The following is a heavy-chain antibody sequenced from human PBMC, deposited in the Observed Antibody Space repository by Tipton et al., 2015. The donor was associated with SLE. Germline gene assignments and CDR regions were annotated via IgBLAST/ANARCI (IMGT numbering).Heavy chain of an antibody. CDR1: GGSISGFY. V-gene: IGHV4-59*08. Sequence: TLSLTCTVSGGSISGFYWSWIRQPPGKGLEWVGYIYDSGSTNYNPSLKSRVTISVDTSKNQFSLKLSSVTAADTAVYYCARRIPSSSGYLDWYFDLWGRGTLVTVSS. CDR2: IYDSGST. D-gene: IGHD3-22*01. J-gene: IGHJ2*01. CDR3: ARRIPSSSGYLDWYFDL.